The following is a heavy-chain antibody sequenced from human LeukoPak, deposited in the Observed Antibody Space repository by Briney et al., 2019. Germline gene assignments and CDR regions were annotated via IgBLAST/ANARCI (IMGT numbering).Heavy chain of an antibody. CDR2: IKQDGSEK. V-gene: IGHV3-7*01. CDR1: GFTFSSYG. J-gene: IGHJ4*02. D-gene: IGHD5-24*01. CDR3: ARALEMATTGDY. Sequence: PGGSLRLSCAASGFTFSSYGMHWVRQAPGKGLEWVANIKQDGSEKYYVDSVKGRFTISRDNAKNSLYLQMNSLRAEDTAVYYCARALEMATTGDYWGQGTLVTVSS.